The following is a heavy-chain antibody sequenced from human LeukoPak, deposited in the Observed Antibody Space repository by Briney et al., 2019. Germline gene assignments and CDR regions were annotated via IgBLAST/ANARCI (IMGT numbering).Heavy chain of an antibody. Sequence: PGRSLRLSCAASGFTFSSYGMHWVRQAPGKGLEWVAVISYDGSNKYYADSVKGRFTISRDNSKNTLYLQMNSLRAEDTAVYYCAKGAPGSFADYWGQGTLVTVSS. CDR2: ISYDGSNK. CDR3: AKGAPGSFADY. J-gene: IGHJ4*02. D-gene: IGHD2-15*01. CDR1: GFTFSSYG. V-gene: IGHV3-30*18.